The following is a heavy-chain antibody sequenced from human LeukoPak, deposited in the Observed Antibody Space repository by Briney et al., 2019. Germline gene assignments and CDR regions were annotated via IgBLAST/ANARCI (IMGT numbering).Heavy chain of an antibody. CDR2: INPNSGGT. CDR3: AREDPSGSYDY. Sequence: ASVKVSCKASGYTFTGYYMHWVRQAPGQGLEWMGWINPNSGGTNYAQKFQGRVTMTRDTSTSTVYMELSSLRSEDTAVYYCAREDPSGSYDYWGQGTLVTVSS. D-gene: IGHD1-26*01. CDR1: GYTFTGYY. V-gene: IGHV1-2*02. J-gene: IGHJ4*02.